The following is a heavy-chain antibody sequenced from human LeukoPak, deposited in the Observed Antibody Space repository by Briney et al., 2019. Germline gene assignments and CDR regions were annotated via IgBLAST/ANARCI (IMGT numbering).Heavy chain of an antibody. V-gene: IGHV3-30-3*01. Sequence: PGGSLRLSCAASGFTFSSYAMHWVRQAPGKGLEWVAVISYDGSNKYYADSVKGRFTISRDNSKNTLYLQMNSLRAEDTAVYYCARDAAARPYWYFDLWGRGTLVTVSS. CDR1: GFTFSSYA. CDR3: ARDAAARPYWYFDL. CDR2: ISYDGSNK. J-gene: IGHJ2*01. D-gene: IGHD2-2*01.